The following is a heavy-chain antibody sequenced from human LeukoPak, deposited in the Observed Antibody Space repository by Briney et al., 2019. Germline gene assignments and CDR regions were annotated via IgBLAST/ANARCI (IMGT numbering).Heavy chain of an antibody. V-gene: IGHV4-59*01. CDR2: VYNSGSS. CDR1: GGSISSYT. D-gene: IGHD1-14*01. J-gene: IGHJ5*02. CDR3: AKLTGGWFDP. Sequence: SETLSLTCTVSGGSISSYTWSWIRQPPGKGLECIGNVYNSGSSNYNPSLRSRVIISVDTSKNQVSLKVSSLTAADTAVYYCAKLTGGWFDPWGQGTLVTVSS.